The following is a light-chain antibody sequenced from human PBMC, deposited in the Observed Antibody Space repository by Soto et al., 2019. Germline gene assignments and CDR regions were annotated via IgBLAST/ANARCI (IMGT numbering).Light chain of an antibody. V-gene: IGKV1-39*01. CDR3: QQSFIAPWT. CDR1: QSITGY. J-gene: IGKJ1*01. Sequence: DIQMPQSPSSLSASVGDRVPITCRASQSITGYLNWHQQKPGKVPKLLIYAAPTLQSGVPSRFSGSGSGTDFALPLSSLQAEDVATYYCQQSFIAPWTFGQGTKVEI. CDR2: AAP.